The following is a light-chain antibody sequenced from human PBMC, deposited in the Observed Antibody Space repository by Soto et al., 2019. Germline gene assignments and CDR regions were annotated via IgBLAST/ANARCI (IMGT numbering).Light chain of an antibody. Sequence: QSALTQPASVSGSPGQSITISCTGTSSDAGTYNYVSWYQQHPGKAPKLIIYGVTNRPSGVSNRFSGSKSGNTASLTISGLQAEDEADYYCSSYTSSSFVVFGGGTKLTVL. J-gene: IGLJ2*01. CDR3: SSYTSSSFVV. V-gene: IGLV2-14*01. CDR1: SSDAGTYNY. CDR2: GVT.